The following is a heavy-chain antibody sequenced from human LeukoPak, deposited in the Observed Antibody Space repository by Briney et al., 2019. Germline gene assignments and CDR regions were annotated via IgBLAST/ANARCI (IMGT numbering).Heavy chain of an antibody. Sequence: PGGSLRLSCAASGFTFSRFWMNWVRQAPGKGLEWVAVIWYDGSNKYYADSVKGRFTISRDNSKNTLYLQMNSLRAEDTAVYYCAREGWELGSYYFDYWGQGTLVTVSS. V-gene: IGHV3-33*07. CDR1: GFTFSRFW. J-gene: IGHJ4*02. CDR2: IWYDGSNK. CDR3: AREGWELGSYYFDY. D-gene: IGHD1-26*01.